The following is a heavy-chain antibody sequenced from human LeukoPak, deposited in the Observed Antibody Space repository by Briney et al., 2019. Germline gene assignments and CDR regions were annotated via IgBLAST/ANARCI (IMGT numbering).Heavy chain of an antibody. V-gene: IGHV4-61*02. Sequence: PSQTLSLTCTVSGGSISSGSYYWSWTRQPAGKGLEWIGRIYTSGSTNYNPSLKSRVTISVDTSKNQFSLKLSSVTAADTAVYYYASQQWIYASFDYWDQGTLVTVSS. J-gene: IGHJ4*02. CDR1: GGSISSGSYY. CDR2: IYTSGST. CDR3: ASQQWIYASFDY. D-gene: IGHD5-12*01.